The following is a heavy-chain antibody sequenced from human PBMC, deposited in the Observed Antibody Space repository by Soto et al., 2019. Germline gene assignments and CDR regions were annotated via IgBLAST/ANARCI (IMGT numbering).Heavy chain of an antibody. V-gene: IGHV1-18*01. CDR2: ISAYNGNT. CDR3: ARDIYCSSTSCYLGYYYYGMDV. D-gene: IGHD2-2*01. J-gene: IGHJ6*02. CDR1: GYTFTSYG. Sequence: ASVKVSCKASGYTFTSYGISWVRQAPGQGLEWMGWISAYNGNTNYAQKLQGRVTMTTDTSTSTAYMELRSLRSDDTAVYYCARDIYCSSTSCYLGYYYYGMDVWGQGTTVTVSS.